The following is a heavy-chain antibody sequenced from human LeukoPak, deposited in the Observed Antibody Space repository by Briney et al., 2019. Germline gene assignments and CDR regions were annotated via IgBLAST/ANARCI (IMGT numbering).Heavy chain of an antibody. V-gene: IGHV1-2*02. CDR1: GYTFTVYD. D-gene: IGHD3-10*01. Sequence: ASVRVSCKASGYTFTVYDMHWVGQAPGQGREWMGWINPNSGGTNYAQKFQGRVTMTRDTSTSTVYMELSSLSSEDTAVYYCARDYGSGRFDYWGQGTLVTVSS. CDR3: ARDYGSGRFDY. CDR2: INPNSGGT. J-gene: IGHJ4*02.